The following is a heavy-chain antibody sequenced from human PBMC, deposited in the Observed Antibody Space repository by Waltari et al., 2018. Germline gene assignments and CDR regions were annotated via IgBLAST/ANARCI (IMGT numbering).Heavy chain of an antibody. CDR1: GDTFSTYA. CDR3: VRDASVAYRGRRFDY. Sequence: QVQLVQSGAEVKKPGSSVKVSCKSSGDTFSTYATSWVRQAPGKGLEWVGGIIPILRTSNNAQKFQGRITITADESTSTTYMELNSLRSEDTAVYYCVRDASVAYRGRRFDYWGQGTLVTVSS. V-gene: IGHV1-69*12. J-gene: IGHJ4*02. D-gene: IGHD2-21*01. CDR2: IIPILRTS.